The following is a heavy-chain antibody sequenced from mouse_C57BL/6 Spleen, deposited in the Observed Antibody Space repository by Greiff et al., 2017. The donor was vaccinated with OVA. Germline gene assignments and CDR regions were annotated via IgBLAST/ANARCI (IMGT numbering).Heavy chain of an antibody. CDR3: ARGASNYGWYFDV. D-gene: IGHD2-5*01. V-gene: IGHV1-53*01. CDR1: GYTFTSYW. CDR2: INPSNGGT. Sequence: VQLQQPGTELVKPGASVKLSCKASGYTFTSYWMHWVKQRPGQGLEWIGNINPSNGGTNYNEKFKSKATLTVDKSSSTAYMQLSSLTSEDSAVYYCARGASNYGWYFDVWGTGTTVTVSS. J-gene: IGHJ1*03.